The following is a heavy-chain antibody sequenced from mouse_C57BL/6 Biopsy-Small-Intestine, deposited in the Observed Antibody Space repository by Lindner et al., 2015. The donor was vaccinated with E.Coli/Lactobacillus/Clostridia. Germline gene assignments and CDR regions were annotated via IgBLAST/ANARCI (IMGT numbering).Heavy chain of an antibody. V-gene: IGHV1-39*01. Sequence: VQLQESGPELVKPGASVKISCKASGYSFTDYNMNWVKQSNGKSLEWIGVINPNYGTTSYNQKFKDKATLTADKSSSTAYMQLSSLTYEDSAVYYCARGGEYYGSSPEDWGQGTTLTVSS. CDR2: INPNYGTT. D-gene: IGHD1-1*01. J-gene: IGHJ2*01. CDR3: ARGGEYYGSSPED. CDR1: GYSFTDYN.